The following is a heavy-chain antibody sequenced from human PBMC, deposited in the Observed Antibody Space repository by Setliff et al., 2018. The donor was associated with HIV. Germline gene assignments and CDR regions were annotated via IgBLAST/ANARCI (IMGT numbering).Heavy chain of an antibody. J-gene: IGHJ4*02. Sequence: PGGSLRLSCAASGLTFSSYAMGWVRQAPGKGLEWVSAISGSGGSTYYADSVKGRFTISRDNAENSLYLQMNSLRAEDTAVYYCASHLGYCSSTSCEGYWGQGALVTVSS. V-gene: IGHV3-23*01. D-gene: IGHD2-2*01. CDR1: GLTFSSYA. CDR2: ISGSGGST. CDR3: ASHLGYCSSTSCEGY.